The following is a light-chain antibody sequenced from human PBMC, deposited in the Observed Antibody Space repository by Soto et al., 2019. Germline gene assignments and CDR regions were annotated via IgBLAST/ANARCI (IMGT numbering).Light chain of an antibody. CDR3: QQYGSSPET. CDR2: GAS. V-gene: IGKV3-20*01. Sequence: EIVLAQSPGVLSLSPGDRATLSCRASQSVDSAFSAWYQQKSGQAPRLVIYGASNRVTGIPGRFSGSGSGTDFTLTITRLEPEDFAVYYCQQYGSSPETFGQGTKVDIK. CDR1: QSVDSAF. J-gene: IGKJ1*01.